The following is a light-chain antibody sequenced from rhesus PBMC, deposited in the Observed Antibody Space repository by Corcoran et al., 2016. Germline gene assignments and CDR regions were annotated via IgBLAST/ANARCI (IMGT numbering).Light chain of an antibody. CDR1: QNIYSN. CDR3: QHYYDNPLT. J-gene: IGKJ1*01. Sequence: DIQMTQSPSALSASVGDRVTISCRASQNIYSNLAWYQQKPGKPPKLLTYAASSLQTGLPSRFSGSGSGPYFTLTIRILQPEDSAAYYCQHYYDNPLTFGQGTKVEIK. V-gene: IGKV1S12*01. CDR2: AAS.